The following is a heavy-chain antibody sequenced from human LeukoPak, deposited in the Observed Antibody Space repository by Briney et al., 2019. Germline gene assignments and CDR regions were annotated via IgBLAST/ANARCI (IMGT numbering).Heavy chain of an antibody. Sequence: SETLSLTCTVSGGSISSYYWSWSRQPPGEGLEWIGYIYYTGSTDYNPSLKSRVAISVDTSKNQFSLKLSSVTAADTAVYYCARGSKAAPGTFDYWGQGTLVTVSS. V-gene: IGHV4-59*01. CDR3: ARGSKAAPGTFDY. J-gene: IGHJ4*02. CDR2: IYYTGST. D-gene: IGHD6-13*01. CDR1: GGSISSYY.